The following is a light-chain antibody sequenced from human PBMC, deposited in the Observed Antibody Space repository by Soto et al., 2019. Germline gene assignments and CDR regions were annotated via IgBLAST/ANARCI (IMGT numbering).Light chain of an antibody. Sequence: EVVSTPSPVTLYLSPCARATISCRPSQSFRVLLSWYQQKPGQAPRLLIYDAYNRATGIPPRFTGSGSGTDFTLTISSLEPEDSALSYCQQRHTWPITFGQGTRLEIK. J-gene: IGKJ5*01. CDR2: DAY. CDR1: QSFRVL. V-gene: IGKV3-11*01. CDR3: QQRHTWPIT.